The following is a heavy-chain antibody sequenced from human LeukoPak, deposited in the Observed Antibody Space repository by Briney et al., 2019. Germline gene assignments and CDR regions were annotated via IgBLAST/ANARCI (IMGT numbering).Heavy chain of an antibody. V-gene: IGHV4-34*01. D-gene: IGHD2-2*01. J-gene: IGHJ5*02. CDR3: AIHIVVVPAAKKKNWFDP. Sequence: ASETLSLTCAVYGGSFSGYYWSWIRQPPGKGLEWIGEINHSGSTNYNPSLKSRVTISVDTSKNQFTLKLSSVTAADTAVYYCAIHIVVVPAAKKKNWFDPWGQGTLVTASS. CDR2: INHSGST. CDR1: GGSFSGYY.